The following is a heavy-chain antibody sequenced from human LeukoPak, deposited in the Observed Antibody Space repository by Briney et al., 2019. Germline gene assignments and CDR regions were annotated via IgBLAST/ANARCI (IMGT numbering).Heavy chain of an antibody. D-gene: IGHD5-12*01. J-gene: IGHJ6*03. CDR3: ARDGDSGSSQEDYMDV. CDR1: GGTFSSYA. CDR2: IIPIFGTA. Sequence: SVKVSCKASGGTFSSYAISWVRQAPGQGLEWMGGIIPIFGTANYAQKFQGRVTITADESTSTAYMELSSLRSEDTAVYYCARDGDSGSSQEDYMDVWGKGTTVTVSS. V-gene: IGHV1-69*13.